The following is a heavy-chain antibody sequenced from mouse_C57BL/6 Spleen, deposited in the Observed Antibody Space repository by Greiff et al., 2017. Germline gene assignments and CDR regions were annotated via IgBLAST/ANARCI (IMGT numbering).Heavy chain of an antibody. V-gene: IGHV1-26*01. CDR2: INPNNGGT. J-gene: IGHJ1*03. D-gene: IGHD1-1*01. CDR3: ARGGLLITTVGATEYFDV. Sequence: VQLQQSGPELVKPGASVKISCKASGYTFTDYYMHWVKQSHGRSLEWIGDINPNNGGTSYNQKFKGKATLTVDKSSSTAYMELRSLTSEDSAVYYCARGGLLITTVGATEYFDVWGTGTTVTVSS. CDR1: GYTFTDYY.